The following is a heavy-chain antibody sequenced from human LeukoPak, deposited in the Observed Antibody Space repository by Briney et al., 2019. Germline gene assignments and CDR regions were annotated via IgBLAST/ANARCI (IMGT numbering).Heavy chain of an antibody. CDR2: IYPDDSDT. V-gene: IGHV5-51*03. CDR1: GYRFTSHW. J-gene: IGHJ6*03. D-gene: IGHD3-10*01. Sequence: GESLKISCKGSGYRFTSHWIAWVRQMPGKGLEWMGIIYPDDSDTRYSPSFQGQVTISVDKSISTAYLQWSSLKASDTAMYYCARSQLNYYGSGSIYYYYYMDVWGKGTTVTVSS. CDR3: ARSQLNYYGSGSIYYYYYMDV.